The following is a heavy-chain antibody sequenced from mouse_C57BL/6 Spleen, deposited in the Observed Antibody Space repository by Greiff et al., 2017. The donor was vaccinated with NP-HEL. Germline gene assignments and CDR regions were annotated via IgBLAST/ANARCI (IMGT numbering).Heavy chain of an antibody. CDR1: GYSFTDYN. CDR3: AIRRFHYAMDY. J-gene: IGHJ4*01. V-gene: IGHV1-39*01. Sequence: EVKLVESGPELVKPGASVKISCKASGYSFTDYNLNWVKQSNGKSLEWIGVINPNYGTTSYNQKFKGKATLTVDQSSSTAYMQLNSLTSEDSAVYYCAIRRFHYAMDYWGQGTSVTVSS. CDR2: INPNYGTT.